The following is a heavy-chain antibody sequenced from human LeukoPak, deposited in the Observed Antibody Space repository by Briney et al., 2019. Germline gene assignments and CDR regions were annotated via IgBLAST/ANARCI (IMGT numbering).Heavy chain of an antibody. CDR3: AREMGDGSGSYYDY. V-gene: IGHV3-21*01. J-gene: IGHJ4*02. Sequence: GGSLRLSCAASGFTFSSYSMNWVRQAPGKGLEWVSSISSSSSYIYYADSVKGRLTISRDNAKNSLYLQMNSLRAEDTAVYYCAREMGDGSGSYYDYWGQGTLVTVSS. CDR2: ISSSSSYI. D-gene: IGHD3-10*01. CDR1: GFTFSSYS.